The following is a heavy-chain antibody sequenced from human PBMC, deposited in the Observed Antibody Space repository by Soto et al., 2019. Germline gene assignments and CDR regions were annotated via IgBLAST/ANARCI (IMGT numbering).Heavy chain of an antibody. D-gene: IGHD6-13*01. V-gene: IGHV4-59*01. Sequence: QVQLQESGPGLVKPSETLSLTCTVSGGSISSYYWSWIRQPPGKGLEWIGYIYYSGSTNYNPSLKSRVTISVDTSKNQFSLKLSSVTAADTAVYYCARDSIAAAGLFDYWGQGTLVTVSS. CDR2: IYYSGST. CDR3: ARDSIAAAGLFDY. CDR1: GGSISSYY. J-gene: IGHJ4*02.